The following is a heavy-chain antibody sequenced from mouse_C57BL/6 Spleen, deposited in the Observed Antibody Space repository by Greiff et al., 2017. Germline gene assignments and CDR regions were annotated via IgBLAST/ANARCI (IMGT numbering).Heavy chain of an antibody. CDR1: GYSFTGYY. CDR2: INPSTGGT. CDR3: ARSGGSSGYCDD. V-gene: IGHV1-42*01. J-gene: IGHJ2*01. D-gene: IGHD1-1*01. Sequence: VHVKQSGPELVKPGASVKISCKASGYSFTGYYMNWVKQSPEKSLEWIGEINPSTGGTTYNQKLKAKATLTVYKSSSTAYMQLKSLTSEDSAVYYCARSGGSSGYCDDWGQGTTLTVSS.